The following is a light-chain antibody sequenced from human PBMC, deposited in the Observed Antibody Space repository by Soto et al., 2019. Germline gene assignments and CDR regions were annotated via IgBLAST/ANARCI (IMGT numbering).Light chain of an antibody. Sequence: QSVLTQPASVSGSPGQSITISCTGTSSDVGGYNYVSWYQQHPGKAPKLMIYEVSNRPSGVSNRFSDSKSGNTASLTISGLQAEDEADYYCSSYTSSSTLVVFDGGTKVTVL. CDR3: SSYTSSSTLVV. J-gene: IGLJ2*01. CDR1: SSDVGGYNY. CDR2: EVS. V-gene: IGLV2-14*01.